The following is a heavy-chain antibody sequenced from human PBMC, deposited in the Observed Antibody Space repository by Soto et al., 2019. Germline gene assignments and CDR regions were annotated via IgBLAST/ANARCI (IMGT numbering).Heavy chain of an antibody. D-gene: IGHD6-19*01. Sequence: PSQTLSLTCAISGDSVSSNSAAWNWIRQSPSIGLEWLGRTYYRSKWYNDYAVSVKSRITINPDTSKNQFSLQLNSVPPEDTAVYYCARVPRLYSSGWNNWFDPWGQGTLVTVSS. CDR3: ARVPRLYSSGWNNWFDP. V-gene: IGHV6-1*01. CDR1: GDSVSSNSAA. J-gene: IGHJ5*02. CDR2: TYYRSKWYN.